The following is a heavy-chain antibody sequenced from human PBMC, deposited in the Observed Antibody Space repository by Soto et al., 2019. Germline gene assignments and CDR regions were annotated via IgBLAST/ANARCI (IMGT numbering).Heavy chain of an antibody. J-gene: IGHJ1*01. CDR2: IYYSGST. CDR3: ASTDYYDSSGYYYGDFQH. D-gene: IGHD3-22*01. Sequence: PSETLSLTCTVSGGSISSYYWSWIRQPPGKGLEWIGYIYYSGSTNYNPSLKSRVTISVDTSKNQFSLKLSSVTAADTAVYYCASTDYYDSSGYYYGDFQHWGQGTLVTVSS. CDR1: GGSISSYY. V-gene: IGHV4-59*01.